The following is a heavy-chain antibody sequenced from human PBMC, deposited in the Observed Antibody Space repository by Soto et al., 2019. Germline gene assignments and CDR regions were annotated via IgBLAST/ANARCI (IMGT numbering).Heavy chain of an antibody. J-gene: IGHJ6*02. D-gene: IGHD6-13*01. Sequence: SVKVSCKASGGTFSSYAISWVRQAPGQGLEWLGGIIPIFGTANYAQKFQGRVTITADESTSTAYMELSSLRSEDTAVYYCASPSSPARYYYYYGMDVWGQGTTVTVSS. CDR2: IIPIFGTA. V-gene: IGHV1-69*13. CDR1: GGTFSSYA. CDR3: ASPSSPARYYYYYGMDV.